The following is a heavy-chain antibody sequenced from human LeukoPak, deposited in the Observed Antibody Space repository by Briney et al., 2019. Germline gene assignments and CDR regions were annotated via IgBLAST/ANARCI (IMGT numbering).Heavy chain of an antibody. CDR1: GFTSSSYT. J-gene: IGHJ5*02. D-gene: IGHD3-16*01. CDR2: ISFDGSNK. Sequence: AGGSLRLSCAASGFTSSSYTIHWVRQPPGKGLEWVAVISFDGSNKYYADSVKGRLTISRDNSKNTLYLQMNSLRAEDTAVYYCAREELGSSLGFDPWGQGTLVTVSS. CDR3: AREELGSSLGFDP. V-gene: IGHV3-30-3*01.